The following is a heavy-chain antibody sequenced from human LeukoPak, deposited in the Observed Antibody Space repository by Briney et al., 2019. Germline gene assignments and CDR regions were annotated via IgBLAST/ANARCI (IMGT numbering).Heavy chain of an antibody. V-gene: IGHV3-23*01. CDR2: ISGSGDST. Sequence: WGSLRLSCAASGFTFSSYAMSWVRQAPGKGLEWVSAISGSGDSTYYGDSVKGRFTISRDNSKNTLYLQMNSLRAEDTAVYYCAKTRPLDSSSWSHGDYWGQGTLVTVS. CDR3: AKTRPLDSSSWSHGDY. J-gene: IGHJ4*02. D-gene: IGHD6-13*01. CDR1: GFTFSSYA.